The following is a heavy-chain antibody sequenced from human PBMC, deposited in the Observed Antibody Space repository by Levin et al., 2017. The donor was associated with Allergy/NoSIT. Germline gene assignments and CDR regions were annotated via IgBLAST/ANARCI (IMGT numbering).Heavy chain of an antibody. CDR3: ARDRGYGDAFDI. V-gene: IGHV3-33*01. Sequence: LSLTCAASGFTFSSSGMHWVRQAPGKGLEWVAVIWYDGSNKYYADSVKGRFTISRDNSKNTLYLQMNSLRAEDTAVYYCARDRGYGDAFDIWGQGTMVTVSS. D-gene: IGHD5-12*01. J-gene: IGHJ3*02. CDR1: GFTFSSSG. CDR2: IWYDGSNK.